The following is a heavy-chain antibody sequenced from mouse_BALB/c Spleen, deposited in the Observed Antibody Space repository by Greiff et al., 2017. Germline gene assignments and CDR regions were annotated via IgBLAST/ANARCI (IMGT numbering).Heavy chain of an antibody. V-gene: IGHV5-4*02. CDR3: ARDQGYRYEAGFAY. J-gene: IGHJ3*01. CDR1: GFTFSDYY. CDR2: ISDGGSYT. Sequence: EVMLVESGGGLVKPGGSLKLSCAASGFTFSDYYMYWVRQTPEKRLEWVATISDGGSYTYYPDSVKGRFTISRDNAKNNLYLQMSSLKSEDTAMYYCARDQGYRYEAGFAYWGQGTLVTVSA. D-gene: IGHD2-14*01.